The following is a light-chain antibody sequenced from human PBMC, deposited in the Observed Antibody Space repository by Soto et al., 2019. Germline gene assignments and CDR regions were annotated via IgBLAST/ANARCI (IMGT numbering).Light chain of an antibody. CDR1: QSVSTN. Sequence: EIVMTQAPATLSVSPGERATLSCRASQSVSTNLAWYQHKPGQAPRLLIYGASTRATGIPDRFSGSGSGTDFTLTISRLEPEDFAVYYCQQYGRSGTFGQGTKVDI. CDR2: GAS. CDR3: QQYGRSGT. J-gene: IGKJ1*01. V-gene: IGKV3-20*01.